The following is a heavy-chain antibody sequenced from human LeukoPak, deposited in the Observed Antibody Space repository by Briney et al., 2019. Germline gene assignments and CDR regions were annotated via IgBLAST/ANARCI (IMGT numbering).Heavy chain of an antibody. CDR3: ARGLDYYGSGSS. CDR1: GFTFSGYE. D-gene: IGHD3-10*01. V-gene: IGHV3-48*03. CDR2: ISSSGSTI. Sequence: PGGSLRLSCAASGFTFSGYEINWVRQVPGKGLEWVSYISSSGSTIYYADSVKGRFTISRDNAKNSLYLQMNSLRAEDTAVYYCARGLDYYGSGSSWGQGTLVTVSS. J-gene: IGHJ5*02.